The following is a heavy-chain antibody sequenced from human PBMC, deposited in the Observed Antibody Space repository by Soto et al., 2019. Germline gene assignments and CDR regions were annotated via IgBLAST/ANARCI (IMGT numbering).Heavy chain of an antibody. Sequence: QVQLVQSGAEVKKPGASVKVSCKASGYSFTTYGISWVRQAPGQGLEWMGWISDYNGNTNYEKKFQGRVTMTTDTSTRTAYMGLKSLRSDDTAVYYCAREGYYSGSGSYSPPRYYGMDVWGQGTTVTVS. J-gene: IGHJ6*02. V-gene: IGHV1-18*01. D-gene: IGHD3-10*01. CDR2: ISDYNGNT. CDR3: AREGYYSGSGSYSPPRYYGMDV. CDR1: GYSFTTYG.